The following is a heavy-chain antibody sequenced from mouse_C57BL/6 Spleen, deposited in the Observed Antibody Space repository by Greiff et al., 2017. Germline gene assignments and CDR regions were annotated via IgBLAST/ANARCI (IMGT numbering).Heavy chain of an antibody. CDR1: GFNIKDYY. D-gene: IGHD1-1*01. J-gene: IGHJ2*01. CDR2: IDPEDGDT. CDR3: TRGGYGSILFDY. Sequence: EVQLQESGAELVRPGASVKLSCTASGFNIKDYYMHWVKQRPEQGLEWIGRIDPEDGDTEYAPKFQGKATMTADTSSNTAYLQLSSLTSEDTAVYYCTRGGYGSILFDYWGQGTTLTVSS. V-gene: IGHV14-1*01.